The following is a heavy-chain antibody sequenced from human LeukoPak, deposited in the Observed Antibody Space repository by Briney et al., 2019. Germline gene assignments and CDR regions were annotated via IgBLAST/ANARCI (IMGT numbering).Heavy chain of an antibody. CDR1: GFTFSTYG. CDR2: IGGSGGGT. CDR3: AKRGSGWYEDYYYYMDV. V-gene: IGHV3-23*01. D-gene: IGHD6-19*01. J-gene: IGHJ6*03. Sequence: GGTLRLSCAASGFTFSTYGMSWVRQAPGKGLEWVSAIGGSGGGTYYADSVKGRFTISRDNSKNTLYLQMNSLRAEDTAVYYCAKRGSGWYEDYYYYMDVRGKGTTVTISS.